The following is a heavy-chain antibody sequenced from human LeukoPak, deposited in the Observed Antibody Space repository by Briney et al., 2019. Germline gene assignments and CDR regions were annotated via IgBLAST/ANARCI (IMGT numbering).Heavy chain of an antibody. CDR1: GYTFTGYY. D-gene: IGHD3-10*01. Sequence: GASVKVSCKASGYTFTGYYMHWVRQAPGQGLEWMGWINPNSGGTNYAQKFQGRVTMTRDTSISTAYMELSRLRSDDTAVYYCASLYYGSGQRSLGAFDIWGQGTMVTVSS. CDR3: ASLYYGSGQRSLGAFDI. J-gene: IGHJ3*02. CDR2: INPNSGGT. V-gene: IGHV1-2*02.